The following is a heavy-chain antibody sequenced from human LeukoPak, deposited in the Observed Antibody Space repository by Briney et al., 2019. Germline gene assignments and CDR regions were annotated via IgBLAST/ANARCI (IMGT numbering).Heavy chain of an antibody. CDR2: INPNSGGT. D-gene: IGHD3-22*01. CDR3: AYDSSGYDYYFDY. CDR1: GYTFTGYY. J-gene: IGHJ4*02. V-gene: IGHV1-2*02. Sequence: ASVTVSCKASGYTFTGYYMHWVRQAPGQGLEWMGWINPNSGGTNYAQKFQGRVTMTRDTSISTAYMELSRLRSDDTAVYYCAYDSSGYDYYFDYWGQGTLVTVSS.